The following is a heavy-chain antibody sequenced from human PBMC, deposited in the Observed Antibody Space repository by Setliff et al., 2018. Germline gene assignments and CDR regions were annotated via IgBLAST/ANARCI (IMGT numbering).Heavy chain of an antibody. D-gene: IGHD5-12*01. CDR1: GYSFSNFW. V-gene: IGHV5-51*01. J-gene: IGHJ4*02. CDR3: ARVGYNSFFDY. Sequence: PGESLKISCKGSGYSFSNFWIGWVRQMPGRGLEWMGIIYPGDSDARYSPSFRGQVTISVDKSISTAYLQWRSLKASDIAMYYCARVGYNSFFDYWGQGTLVTVS. CDR2: IYPGDSDA.